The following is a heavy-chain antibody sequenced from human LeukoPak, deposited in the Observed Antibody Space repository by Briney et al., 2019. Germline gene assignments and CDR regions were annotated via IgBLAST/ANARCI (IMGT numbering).Heavy chain of an antibody. CDR2: INAGNGNT. Sequence: GASVKVSCKASGYTFTSYAMHWVRQAPGQRLEWMGWINAGNGNTKYSQKFQGRVTITRDTSISTAYMELSSLRPEDTAVYYCARGLDFWSGADYMDVWGKGTTVTVSS. CDR3: ARGLDFWSGADYMDV. J-gene: IGHJ6*03. CDR1: GYTFTSYA. D-gene: IGHD3-3*01. V-gene: IGHV1-3*01.